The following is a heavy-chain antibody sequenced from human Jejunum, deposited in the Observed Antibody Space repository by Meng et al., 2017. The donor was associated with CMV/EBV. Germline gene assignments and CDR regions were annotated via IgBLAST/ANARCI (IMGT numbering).Heavy chain of an antibody. CDR1: GFSLTINVVS. CDR2: IHGSGGK. J-gene: IGHJ5*02. CDR3: VQRYSSSSGQVS. Sequence: QIYLKCSGHSLGKPTQARTLPFTVSGFSLTINVVSVGWIRQPPRKALEWLALIHGSGGKLYSPSLQSRLTATRDTSKNQVVLTMTTMDPVDTATYYCVQRYSSSSGQVSWGQGTLVTVSS. D-gene: IGHD6-6*01. V-gene: IGHV2-5*01.